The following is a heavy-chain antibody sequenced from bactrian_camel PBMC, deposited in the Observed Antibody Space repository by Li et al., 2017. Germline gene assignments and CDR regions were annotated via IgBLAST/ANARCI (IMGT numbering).Heavy chain of an antibody. Sequence: HVQLVESGGGSVQAGGSLRLSCAARGYTQRSGCLAWFRQVPGKEREMVAQIQDDGMKHYGGTAKGRFTISKDVAKDTVYLQMNSLKPEDTAVYYCVRRVDGTGATDFGYWGQGTQVTVS. D-gene: IGHD6*01. CDR3: VRRVDGTGATDFGY. CDR1: GYTQRSGC. J-gene: IGHJ6*01. V-gene: IGHV3S53*01. CDR2: IQDDGMK.